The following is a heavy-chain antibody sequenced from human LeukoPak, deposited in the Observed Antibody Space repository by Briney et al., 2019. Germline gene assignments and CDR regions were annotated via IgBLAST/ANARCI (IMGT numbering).Heavy chain of an antibody. CDR2: MNKDGSRK. CDR1: GFTFSSSW. Sequence: PGGSLRLSCAVSGFTFSSSWMSWVRQGPGKGPEWVANMNKDGSRKYYVDSVKGRFTISRDNAKNSLFLQMNGLRDEDTAVYYCTRDSQGSGTYSTDHWGQGTLVTVSS. V-gene: IGHV3-7*01. D-gene: IGHD3-10*01. CDR3: TRDSQGSGTYSTDH. J-gene: IGHJ4*02.